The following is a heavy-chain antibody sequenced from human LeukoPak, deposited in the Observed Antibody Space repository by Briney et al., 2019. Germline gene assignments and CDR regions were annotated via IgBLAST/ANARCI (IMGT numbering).Heavy chain of an antibody. Sequence: GGSLRLSCAASGFTFSSYGMHWVRQAPGKGLEWVAVISYDGSNKYYADSVKGRFTISRDNSKNTLYLQMNSLRAEDTAVYYCAKDYRLRYYDSSGYSLDYWGQGTLVTVSS. CDR2: ISYDGSNK. CDR3: AKDYRLRYYDSSGYSLDY. V-gene: IGHV3-30*18. J-gene: IGHJ4*02. D-gene: IGHD3-22*01. CDR1: GFTFSSYG.